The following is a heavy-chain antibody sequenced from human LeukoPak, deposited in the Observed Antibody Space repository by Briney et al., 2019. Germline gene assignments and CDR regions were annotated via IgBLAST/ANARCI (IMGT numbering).Heavy chain of an antibody. CDR2: IWYDGSNK. V-gene: IGHV3-33*06. CDR3: SKEEIGSYVY. Sequence: PGGSLRLSCAASGFTFSSYGMHWVRQAPGKGLEWVAVIWYDGSNKYYADSVKGRFTISRDNSKNTLYLQMNSLRAEDTAVYYYSKEEIGSYVYWGQGTLVTVSS. CDR1: GFTFSSYG. J-gene: IGHJ4*02. D-gene: IGHD1-26*01.